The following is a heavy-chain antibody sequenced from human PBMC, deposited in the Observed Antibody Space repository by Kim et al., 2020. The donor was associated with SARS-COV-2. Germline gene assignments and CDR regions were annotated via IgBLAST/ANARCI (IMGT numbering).Heavy chain of an antibody. Sequence: GGSLRLSCAASGFTFSSYAMSWVRQAPGKGLEWVSAISGSGGSTYYADSVKGRFTISRDNSKNTLYLQMNSLRAEDTAVYYCAKVQKPLRITMVRGVIGSVFDYWGQGNLVTVSS. CDR3: AKVQKPLRITMVRGVIGSVFDY. CDR2: ISGSGGST. J-gene: IGHJ4*02. CDR1: GFTFSSYA. V-gene: IGHV3-23*01. D-gene: IGHD3-10*01.